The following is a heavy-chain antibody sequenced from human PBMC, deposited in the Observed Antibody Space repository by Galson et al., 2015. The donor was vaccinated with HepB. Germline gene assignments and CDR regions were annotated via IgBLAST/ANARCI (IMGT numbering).Heavy chain of an antibody. CDR1: GFIFSTHA. V-gene: IGHV3-23*01. J-gene: IGHJ6*02. Sequence: SLRLSCAASGFIFSTHAMSWVRQAPGKGLEWVSGISGSGGSTYYEDSVKGRFTISRDNSKNTLYLQMNSLRAEDTAVYYCAKGPEHYDFWSGYYYGMDVWGQGTTVTVSS. CDR3: AKGPEHYDFWSGYYYGMDV. CDR2: ISGSGGST. D-gene: IGHD3-3*01.